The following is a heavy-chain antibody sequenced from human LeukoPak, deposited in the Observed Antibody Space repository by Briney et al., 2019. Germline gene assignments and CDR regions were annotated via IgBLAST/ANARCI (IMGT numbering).Heavy chain of an antibody. J-gene: IGHJ4*02. Sequence: ASVKVSCKASGYTFTGYYMHWVRQAPGQGLEWMGWINPNSGGTNYAQKFQGRVTMTRDTSISTAYMELSRLRSDDTAVYYCARARRYSGYVLPFDYWGQGTLVTVSS. CDR1: GYTFTGYY. V-gene: IGHV1-2*02. CDR3: ARARRYSGYVLPFDY. D-gene: IGHD5-12*01. CDR2: INPNSGGT.